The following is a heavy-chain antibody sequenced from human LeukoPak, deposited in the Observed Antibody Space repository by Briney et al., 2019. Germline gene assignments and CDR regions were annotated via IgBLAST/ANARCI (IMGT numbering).Heavy chain of an antibody. CDR2: ISAYNGNT. CDR3: ARDQIIAAAGTGDFDY. Sequence: ASVKVSCKASGYTFTSYGISWVRQAPGQGLEWMGWISAYNGNTNYAQKLQGRVTMTTDTSTSTAYMELRSLRSDDTAVYYCARDQIIAAAGTGDFDYWGQGTLVTVSS. CDR1: GYTFTSYG. J-gene: IGHJ4*02. D-gene: IGHD6-13*01. V-gene: IGHV1-18*01.